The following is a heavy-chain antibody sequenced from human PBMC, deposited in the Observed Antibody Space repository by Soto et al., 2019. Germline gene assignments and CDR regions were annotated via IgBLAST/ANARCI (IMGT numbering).Heavy chain of an antibody. CDR1: GGTFSSYA. D-gene: IGHD1-26*01. Sequence: SVKVSCKASGGTFSSYAISWVRQAPGQGLEWMGGIIPIFGTANYAQKFQGRVTITADESTSTAYMELSSLRSEDTAVYYCARRLLIVGAPETWFDPWGQGTLVTVSS. J-gene: IGHJ5*02. V-gene: IGHV1-69*13. CDR3: ARRLLIVGAPETWFDP. CDR2: IIPIFGTA.